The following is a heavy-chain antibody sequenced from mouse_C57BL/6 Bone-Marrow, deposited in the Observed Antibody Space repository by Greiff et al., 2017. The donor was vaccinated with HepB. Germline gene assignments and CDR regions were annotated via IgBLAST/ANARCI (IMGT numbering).Heavy chain of an antibody. CDR1: GFTFSSYA. D-gene: IGHD2-14*01. V-gene: IGHV5-4*03. Sequence: DVMLVESGGGLVKPGGSLKLSCAASGFTFSSYAMSWVRQTPEKRLEWVATISDGGSYTYYPDNVKGRFTISRDNAKNNLYLQMSHLKSEDTAMYYCARGGYPAYWGQGTLVTVSA. CDR2: ISDGGSYT. CDR3: ARGGYPAY. J-gene: IGHJ3*01.